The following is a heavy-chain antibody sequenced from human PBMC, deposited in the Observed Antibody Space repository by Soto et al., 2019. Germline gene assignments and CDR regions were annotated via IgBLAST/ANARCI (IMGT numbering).Heavy chain of an antibody. CDR1: GFSLSDYS. D-gene: IGHD6-13*01. J-gene: IGHJ4*02. CDR3: AKGVWYTPDYFDY. CDR2: ISGSGGST. Sequence: PGGSLRLSYAASGFSLSDYSMNWVRQAPGKGLEWVSAISGSGGSTYYADSVKGRFTISRDNSKNTLYLQMNSLRAEDTAVYYYAKGVWYTPDYFDYWGQGTLVTVSS. V-gene: IGHV3-23*01.